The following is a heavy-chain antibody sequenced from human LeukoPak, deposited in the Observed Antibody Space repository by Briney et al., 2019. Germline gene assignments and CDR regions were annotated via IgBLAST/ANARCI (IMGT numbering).Heavy chain of an antibody. CDR1: GFTFSSYA. D-gene: IGHD3/OR15-3a*01. V-gene: IGHV3-23*01. J-gene: IGHJ3*01. Sequence: GGSLRLSCAASGFTFSSYAMSWVRQAPGKGLEWVSGISGRVSSTNYADSVKDRFTVSRDSSKNTVYLQMNSLRVEDTAVYYCAKGGPNVFDPWGQGTMVSVSS. CDR2: ISGRVSST. CDR3: AKGGPNVFDP.